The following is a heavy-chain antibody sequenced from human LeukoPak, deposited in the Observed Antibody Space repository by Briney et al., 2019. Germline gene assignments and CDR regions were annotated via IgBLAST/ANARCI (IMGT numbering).Heavy chain of an antibody. J-gene: IGHJ4*02. CDR2: IKYDGSKI. V-gene: IGHV3-30*02. D-gene: IGHD2/OR15-2a*01. Sequence: GGSLRLSCEASGFTFSHYGIHWVRQVPGMGLEGVAFIKYDGSKIYYAESVQGRFTISRDNSKNNLFLQMTRMRPQDTAVYYCATDGIPSATALANWGQGTLVTVSS. CDR1: GFTFSHYG. CDR3: ATDGIPSATALAN.